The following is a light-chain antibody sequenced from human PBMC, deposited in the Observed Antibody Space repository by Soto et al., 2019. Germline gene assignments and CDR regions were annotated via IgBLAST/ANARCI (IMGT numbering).Light chain of an antibody. CDR2: SNH. Sequence: SYELTQPPSVSVAPGKTARISCGGNNIGNKIVHWYQRKPGQAPVLVIYSNHDRPSVIPERFSGSNSGNTATLTISRVQAGDEADYYCEAWDSSSGHVVFGGGTKLTVL. J-gene: IGLJ2*01. V-gene: IGLV3-21*04. CDR3: EAWDSSSGHVV. CDR1: NIGNKI.